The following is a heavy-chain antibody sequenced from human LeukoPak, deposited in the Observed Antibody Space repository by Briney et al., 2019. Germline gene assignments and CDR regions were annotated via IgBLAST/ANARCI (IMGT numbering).Heavy chain of an antibody. V-gene: IGHV5-51*01. CDR3: ARRYCSSTSCYSIDY. Sequence: GESLKISCKGSGYSFASYWIGWVRQMPGKGLERMGIIYPGDSDTRYSPSFQGQVTISADKSISTAYLQWSSLKASDTAMYYCARRYCSSTSCYSIDYWGQGTLVTVSS. CDR2: IYPGDSDT. J-gene: IGHJ4*02. CDR1: GYSFASYW. D-gene: IGHD2-2*02.